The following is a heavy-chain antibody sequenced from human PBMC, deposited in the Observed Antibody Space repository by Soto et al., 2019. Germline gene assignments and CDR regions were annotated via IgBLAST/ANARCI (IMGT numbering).Heavy chain of an antibody. CDR3: AREGLTGTIGLYYYYGLDV. J-gene: IGHJ6*02. D-gene: IGHD1-7*01. Sequence: QVQLQESGPGLVKPSETLSLTCTVSGGSISSYYWNWIRQPPGKGLEWIGYIYYSGSTNYNSSLKSRVTISVDTSNNQFSLKQSTVTAADTAVYYCAREGLTGTIGLYYYYGLDVWGQGTTVTVSS. V-gene: IGHV4-59*01. CDR2: IYYSGST. CDR1: GGSISSYY.